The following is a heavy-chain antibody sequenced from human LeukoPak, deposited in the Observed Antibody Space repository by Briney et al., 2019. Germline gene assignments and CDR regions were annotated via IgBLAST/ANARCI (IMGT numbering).Heavy chain of an antibody. CDR3: ARDGVGYCSGGSCYSDY. J-gene: IGHJ4*02. Sequence: GGSLRLSCAASGFTFSSYSMNWVRQAPGKGLEWVSSISSSSSYIYYADSVKGRFTICRDNAKNSLYLQMNSLRAEDTAVYYCARDGVGYCSGGSCYSDYWGQGTLVTVSS. CDR2: ISSSSSYI. D-gene: IGHD2-15*01. V-gene: IGHV3-21*01. CDR1: GFTFSSYS.